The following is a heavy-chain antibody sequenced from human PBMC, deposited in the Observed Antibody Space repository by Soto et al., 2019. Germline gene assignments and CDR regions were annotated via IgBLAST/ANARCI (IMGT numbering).Heavy chain of an antibody. V-gene: IGHV4-39*01. J-gene: IGHJ6*03. CDR1: GGSISSSSYY. D-gene: IGHD3-10*01. CDR3: ANLWFGELVGYYMDV. CDR2: IYYSGST. Sequence: QLQLQESGPGLVKPSETLSLTCTVSGGSISSSSYYWGWIRQPPGKGLEWIGSIYYSGSTYYNPSLKSRVTISVDTSKNQFSLKLSSVTAADTAVYYCANLWFGELVGYYMDVWGKGTTVTVSS.